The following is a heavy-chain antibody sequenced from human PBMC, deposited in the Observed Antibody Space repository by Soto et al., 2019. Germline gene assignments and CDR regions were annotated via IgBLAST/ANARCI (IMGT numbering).Heavy chain of an antibody. Sequence: QVQLQQWGAGLLKPSETLSLTCAVYGGSFSGYYWSWIRQPPGKGLEWIGEINHSGSTNYNPSLKSRVTISVDTSKNQFSLKLSSVTAADTVVYYCASRNYDILTGYSLYYFDYWGQGTLVTVSS. CDR3: ASRNYDILTGYSLYYFDY. CDR1: GGSFSGYY. J-gene: IGHJ4*02. V-gene: IGHV4-34*01. CDR2: INHSGST. D-gene: IGHD3-9*01.